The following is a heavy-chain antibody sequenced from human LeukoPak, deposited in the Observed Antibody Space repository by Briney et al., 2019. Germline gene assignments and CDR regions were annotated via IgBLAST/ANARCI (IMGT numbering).Heavy chain of an antibody. V-gene: IGHV3-23*01. CDR2: ISISDDIT. J-gene: IGHJ3*02. Sequence: GGSLRLSCAASGFAFEKFAMSWVRQAPGKGLEWVSEISISDDITYYADSVKGRFTNSRDNSKNTLYLQMNSLRAEDTAVYYCAKGKWEVPHAFDIWGQGTMVTVSS. CDR1: GFAFEKFA. CDR3: AKGKWEVPHAFDI. D-gene: IGHD1-26*01.